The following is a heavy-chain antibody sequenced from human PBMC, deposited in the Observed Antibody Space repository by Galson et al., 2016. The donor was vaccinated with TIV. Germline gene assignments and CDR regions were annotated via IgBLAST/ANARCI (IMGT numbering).Heavy chain of an antibody. J-gene: IGHJ4*02. V-gene: IGHV1-46*01. D-gene: IGHD2-21*01. CDR2: INPTGGST. CDR1: GNTFTSHY. CDR3: VRGGGCGVVIPY. Sequence: SCKASGNTFTSHYYHWVRQAPGQGLEWMGMINPTGGSTNYAQKFQGRVTMTRDTSTSTVDKELRILTSEDTAVYDCVRGGGCGVVIPYWGQGTLVTVSS.